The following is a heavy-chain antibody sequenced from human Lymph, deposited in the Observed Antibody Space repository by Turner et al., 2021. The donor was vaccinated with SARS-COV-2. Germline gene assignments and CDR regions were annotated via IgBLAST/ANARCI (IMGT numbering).Heavy chain of an antibody. Sequence: VQLVESGGGLVQPGGSLRLSCAASGFTFSYYWMGWVRQAPGKGLGWVANIKQDGSEKYYVDAAKGRFTISRDNAKNSLFLQMNSLRAEDTAVYYCARMGSSSWYFDYWGQGTLVTVSS. CDR1: GFTFSYYW. V-gene: IGHV3-7*01. CDR3: ARMGSSSWYFDY. D-gene: IGHD1-26*01. J-gene: IGHJ4*02. CDR2: IKQDGSEK.